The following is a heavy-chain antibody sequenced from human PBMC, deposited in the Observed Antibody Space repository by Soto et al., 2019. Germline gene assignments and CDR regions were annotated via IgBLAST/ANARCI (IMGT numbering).Heavy chain of an antibody. V-gene: IGHV3-48*04. D-gene: IGHD1-26*01. CDR1: GFTFSSYW. CDR3: ANLAKNYYHYMDV. J-gene: IGHJ6*03. Sequence: QPGGSLRLSCAASGFTFSSYWMSWVRQAPGKGLEWVSLISTSGSSTDYADSVKGRFTISRDNAKNSLSLQMNSLRAEDTAVYYCANLAKNYYHYMDVWGKGTTVTVSS. CDR2: ISTSGSST.